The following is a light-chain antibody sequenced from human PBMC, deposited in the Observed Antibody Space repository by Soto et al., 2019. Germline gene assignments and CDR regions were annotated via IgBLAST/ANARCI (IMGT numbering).Light chain of an antibody. CDR1: QTVRSSF. CDR2: GAS. CDR3: QHYGRSSWT. V-gene: IGKV3-20*01. J-gene: IGKJ1*01. Sequence: ELTQSPATLSLATGESVTLSCMASQTVRSSFVAWYQQKPGQAPRLLIYGASTRATGIPDRFSGSGSGTDFTLTISSLQPEDLAVYYCQHYGRSSWTFGQGTKVAIK.